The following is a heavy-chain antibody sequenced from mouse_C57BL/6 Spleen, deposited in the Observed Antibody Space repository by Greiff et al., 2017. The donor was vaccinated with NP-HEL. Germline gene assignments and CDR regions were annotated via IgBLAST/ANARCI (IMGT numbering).Heavy chain of an antibody. CDR1: GYTFTSYW. J-gene: IGHJ2*01. V-gene: IGHV1-69*01. Sequence: QVQLQQSGAELVMPGASVKLSCKASGYTFTSYWMHWVKQRPGQGLEWIGEIDPSDSYTNYNQKFKGKSTLTVDKSSSTAYMQLSSLTSEDSAVYYCARGYDSRVDYWGQGTTLTVSS. CDR2: IDPSDSYT. D-gene: IGHD2-4*01. CDR3: ARGYDSRVDY.